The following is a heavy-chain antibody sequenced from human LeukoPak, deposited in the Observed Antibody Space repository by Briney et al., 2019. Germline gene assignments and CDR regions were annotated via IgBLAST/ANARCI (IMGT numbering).Heavy chain of an antibody. CDR1: GYTFTSYG. CDR3: ARDAAPYSSGWYVTPGY. D-gene: IGHD6-19*01. Sequence: ASVKVSCKASGYTFTSYGISWVRQAPGQGLEWMGWISAYSDNTNYAQKLQGRVTMTTDTSTSTAYMELRSLRSDDTAVYYCARDAAPYSSGWYVTPGYWGQGTLVTVSS. J-gene: IGHJ4*02. V-gene: IGHV1-18*01. CDR2: ISAYSDNT.